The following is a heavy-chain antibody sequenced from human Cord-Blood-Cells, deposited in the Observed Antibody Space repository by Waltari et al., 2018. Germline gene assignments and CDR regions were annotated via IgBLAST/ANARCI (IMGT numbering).Heavy chain of an antibody. CDR1: GYTSTSYG. CDR3: ARDKSITIFGVVIKKKYYFDY. D-gene: IGHD3-3*01. J-gene: IGHJ4*02. CDR2: ISAYNDNT. V-gene: IGHV1-18*04. Sequence: QVQLVQSGAEGKKPGASVQVACKASGYTSTSYGLSWLRQAPGQGLDGMGRISAYNDNTNYAQKLQGRVTITTDTSTSTAYMELRSLRSDDTAVYYCARDKSITIFGVVIKKKYYFDYWGQGTLVTVSS.